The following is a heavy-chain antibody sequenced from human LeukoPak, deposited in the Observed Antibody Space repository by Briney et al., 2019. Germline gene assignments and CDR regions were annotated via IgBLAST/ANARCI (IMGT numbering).Heavy chain of an antibody. CDR3: TTATSY. J-gene: IGHJ4*02. CDR1: GFTFSDAW. V-gene: IGHV3-15*01. CDR2: IKSKTYGGTT. Sequence: GGSLRLSCAASGFTFSDAWMSWVRQSPGKGLEWVGRIKSKTYGGTTDYAAPVKGRFTISRDDSKNTVYLQMNSLKTEDTAVYYCTTATSYWGQGSLVTVSS.